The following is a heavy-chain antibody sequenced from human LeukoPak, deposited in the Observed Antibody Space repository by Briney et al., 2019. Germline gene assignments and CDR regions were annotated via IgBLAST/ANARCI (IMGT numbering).Heavy chain of an antibody. CDR3: TTATSY. J-gene: IGHJ4*02. CDR1: GFTFSDAW. V-gene: IGHV3-15*01. CDR2: IKSKTYGGTT. Sequence: GGSLRLSCAASGFTFSDAWMSWVRQSPGKGLEWVGRIKSKTYGGTTDYAAPVKGRFTISRDDSKNTVYLQMNSLKTEDTAVYYCTTATSYWGQGSLVTVSS.